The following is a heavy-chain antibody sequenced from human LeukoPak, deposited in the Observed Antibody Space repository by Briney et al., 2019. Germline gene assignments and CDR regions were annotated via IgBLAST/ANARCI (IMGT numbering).Heavy chain of an antibody. Sequence: SETLSLTCTVSGGSISSYYWSWIRQPPGKGLEWIEYIHYSGNTNYSPSFKSRVTISVDTSKNQFSLKLSSVTAADTAVYYCARDVGARVGASDIWGQGTMVTVSS. D-gene: IGHD1-26*01. V-gene: IGHV4-59*01. CDR2: IHYSGNT. J-gene: IGHJ3*02. CDR3: ARDVGARVGASDI. CDR1: GGSISSYY.